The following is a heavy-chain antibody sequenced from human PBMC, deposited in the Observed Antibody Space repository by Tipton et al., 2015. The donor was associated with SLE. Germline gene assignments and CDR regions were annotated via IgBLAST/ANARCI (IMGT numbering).Heavy chain of an antibody. CDR3: ARSIAAAGRDDAFDI. CDR1: GFTFSSYS. V-gene: IGHV3-23*01. J-gene: IGHJ3*02. D-gene: IGHD6-13*01. Sequence: GSLRLSCAASGFTFSSYSMNWVRQAPGKGLEWVSAISGSGGSTYYEDSVKGRFTISRDNSKNTLYLQMNSLRAEDTAVYYCARSIAAAGRDDAFDIWGQGTMVTVSS. CDR2: ISGSGGST.